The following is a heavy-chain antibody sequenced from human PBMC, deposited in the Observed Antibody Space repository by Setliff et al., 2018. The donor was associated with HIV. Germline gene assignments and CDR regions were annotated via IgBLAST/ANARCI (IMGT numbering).Heavy chain of an antibody. D-gene: IGHD3-10*01. CDR2: IYTSGTT. J-gene: IGHJ5*02. Sequence: PSETLSLTCTVSGGSFSDYYRSWIRQPPGKGLEWIGYIYTSGTTDYKPSLKGRVAISVDTSRNQFSLRVTSVTAADTAVYFCARDRHSSGLGSYGPWGPGILVTVSS. CDR1: GGSFSDYY. CDR3: ARDRHSSGLGSYGP. V-gene: IGHV4-4*09.